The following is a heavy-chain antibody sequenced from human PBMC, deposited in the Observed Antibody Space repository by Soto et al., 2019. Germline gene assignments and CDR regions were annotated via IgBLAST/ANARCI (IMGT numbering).Heavy chain of an antibody. CDR2: ISYDGSNK. Sequence: GGSLRLSCAASGFTFSSYGMHWVRQAPGKGLEWVAVISYDGSNKYYADSVKGRFTISRDNSKNTLYLQMNSLRAEDTAGYYCAKDKPLWGVTILGTFDYWGQGTLVTVSS. CDR3: AKDKPLWGVTILGTFDY. CDR1: GFTFSSYG. J-gene: IGHJ4*02. D-gene: IGHD3-16*01. V-gene: IGHV3-30*18.